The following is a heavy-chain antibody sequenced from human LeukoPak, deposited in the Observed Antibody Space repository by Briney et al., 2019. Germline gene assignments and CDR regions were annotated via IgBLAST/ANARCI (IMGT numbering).Heavy chain of an antibody. V-gene: IGHV4-59*08. CDR3: ARSVGWSYELDP. D-gene: IGHD6-19*01. CDR1: GGSISNYY. CDR2: IYSSGNT. J-gene: IGHJ5*02. Sequence: SETLSLXCTVSGGSISNYYWTWIRQPPGRGLEWIGSIYSSGNTGYDPSLGGRGALGLDITKNQLCLRLTSITEPDTAMYYCARSVGWSYELDPWGQGTLVTVSS.